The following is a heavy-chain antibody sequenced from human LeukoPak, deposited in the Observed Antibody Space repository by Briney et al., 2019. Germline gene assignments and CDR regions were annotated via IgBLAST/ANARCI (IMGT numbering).Heavy chain of an antibody. CDR2: ILYDGTNQ. V-gene: IGHV3-30-3*01. Sequence: PGRSLRLSCAASGFTFCTYAMHWVRQAPGKGLEWVAVILYDGTNQYYADSVKGRFTISRDNSRNTLYLQMNSLKVEDTAVYYCARDFRDYRDYVAYFDSWGQGTLVTVSS. CDR1: GFTFCTYA. D-gene: IGHD4-17*01. CDR3: ARDFRDYRDYVAYFDS. J-gene: IGHJ4*02.